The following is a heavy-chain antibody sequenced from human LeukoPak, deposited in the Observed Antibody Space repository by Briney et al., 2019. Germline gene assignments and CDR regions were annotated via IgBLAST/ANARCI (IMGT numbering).Heavy chain of an antibody. CDR3: ARENYDFWSGYYTMYYGMDV. CDR2: IYTSGST. Sequence: NASETLSLTCTVSGGSISSYYWSWIRQPAGKGLEWIGRIYTSGSTNYNPSLKSRVTMSVDTSKNQFSLKLSSVTAADTAVYYCARENYDFWSGYYTMYYGMDVWGQGTTVTVSS. V-gene: IGHV4-4*07. J-gene: IGHJ6*02. CDR1: GGSISSYY. D-gene: IGHD3-3*01.